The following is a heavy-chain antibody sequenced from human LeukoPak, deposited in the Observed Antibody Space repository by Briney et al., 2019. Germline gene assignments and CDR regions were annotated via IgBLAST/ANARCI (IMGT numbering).Heavy chain of an antibody. J-gene: IGHJ6*02. CDR1: GFTFSSYW. Sequence: GGSLRLSCAASGFTFSSYWMSWVRQAPGKGLEWVANIKQDESDKYYVDSVKGRFTISRDNAKNSLYLQMDSLRAEDTAVYYCARDYYGSGRTHGMDVWGQGTTVTVSS. CDR3: ARDYYGSGRTHGMDV. CDR2: IKQDESDK. D-gene: IGHD3-10*01. V-gene: IGHV3-7*01.